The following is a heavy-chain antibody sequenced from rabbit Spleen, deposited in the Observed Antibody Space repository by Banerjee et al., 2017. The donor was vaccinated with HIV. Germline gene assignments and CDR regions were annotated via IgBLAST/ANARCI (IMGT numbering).Heavy chain of an antibody. CDR3: ARKGSTANTAGYDL. CDR1: GFDLSSYS. J-gene: IGHJ4*01. Sequence: QSLEESGGDLVKPGASLTLTCTASGFDLSSYSMCWVRQAPGKGLEWIACIYSSSGGADYASWAKGRFTISKTSSTTVTLQMTSLTAADTATYFCARKGSTANTAGYDLWGQGTLVTVS. V-gene: IGHV1S40*01. D-gene: IGHD6-1*01. CDR2: IYSSSGGA.